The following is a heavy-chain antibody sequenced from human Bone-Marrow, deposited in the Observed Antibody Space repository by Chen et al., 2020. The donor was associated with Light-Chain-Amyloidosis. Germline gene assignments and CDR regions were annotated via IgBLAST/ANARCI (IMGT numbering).Heavy chain of an antibody. CDR3: ARGRSLAALRLYYYYMDV. D-gene: IGHD6-13*01. CDR2: INWNGGST. J-gene: IGHJ6*03. CDR1: GFTFDDYG. V-gene: IGHV3-20*04. Sequence: EVQLVESGGGVVRPGGSLRLPCAASGFTFDDYGMSWVRQAPGKGLEWVSGINWNGGSTGYADSVKGRFTISRDNAKNSLYLQMNSLRAEDTALYYCARGRSLAALRLYYYYMDVWGKGTTVTVSS.